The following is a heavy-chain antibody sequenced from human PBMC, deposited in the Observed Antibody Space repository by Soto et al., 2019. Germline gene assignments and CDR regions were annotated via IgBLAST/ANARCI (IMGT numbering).Heavy chain of an antibody. CDR1: GFTFSGYA. J-gene: IGHJ3*02. CDR2: FGTTGKSE. D-gene: IGHD1-26*01. V-gene: IGHV3-48*02. CDR3: VRDHYYAFDI. Sequence: VGSLRLSCVASGFTFSGYAMNWVRQAPGKGLEWVSWFGTTGKSEDYADSVKGRFTISRDNARNSVHLQMNSLRDEDTAVYYCVRDHYYAFDIWGQGTMVTV.